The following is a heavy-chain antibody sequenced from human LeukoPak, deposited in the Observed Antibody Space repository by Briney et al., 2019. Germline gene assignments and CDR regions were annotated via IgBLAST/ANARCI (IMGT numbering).Heavy chain of an antibody. J-gene: IGHJ5*02. D-gene: IGHD1-26*01. Sequence: GGSLRLSCAASGFTFSSYGMHWVRQAPGKGLEWVAFMRYDGSNKYYADSVKGRFTISRDNSKNTLYLQMNSLRAEDTAVYYCAKKPSGGATIGDNWFDPWGQGTLVTVSS. V-gene: IGHV3-30*02. CDR1: GFTFSSYG. CDR2: MRYDGSNK. CDR3: AKKPSGGATIGDNWFDP.